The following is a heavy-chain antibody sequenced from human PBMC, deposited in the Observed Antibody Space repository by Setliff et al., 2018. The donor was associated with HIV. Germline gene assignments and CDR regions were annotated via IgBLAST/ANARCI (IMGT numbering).Heavy chain of an antibody. J-gene: IGHJ4*02. CDR1: GFTFDDYA. V-gene: IGHV3-9*01. CDR2: ISWNSGNI. CDR3: AKGAYYSESGSHYRDYFDY. Sequence: GGSLRLSCAASGFTFDDYAMHWVRQVPGKGLEWVAGISWNSGNIGYADSVKGRFTISRDNAKNSLYLEMKSLRGEDTALYFCAKGAYYSESGSHYRDYFDYWGQGTLVTVSS. D-gene: IGHD3-10*01.